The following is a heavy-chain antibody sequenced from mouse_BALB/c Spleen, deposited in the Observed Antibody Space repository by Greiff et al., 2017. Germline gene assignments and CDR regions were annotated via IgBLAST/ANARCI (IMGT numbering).Heavy chain of an antibody. CDR1: GFTFSDYY. J-gene: IGHJ2*01. CDR3: ARAHYGSSLYYFDY. CDR2: ISDGGSYT. Sequence: EVQLVESGGGLVKPGGSLKLSCAASGFTFSDYYMYWVRQTPEKRLEWVATISDGGSYTYYPDSVKGRFTISRDNAKNNLYLQMSSLKSEDTAMYYCARAHYGSSLYYFDYWGQGTTLTVSS. D-gene: IGHD1-1*01. V-gene: IGHV5-4*02.